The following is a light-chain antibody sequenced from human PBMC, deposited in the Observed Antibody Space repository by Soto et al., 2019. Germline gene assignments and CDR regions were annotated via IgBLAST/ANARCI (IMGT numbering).Light chain of an antibody. CDR3: QQYYDAPQT. Sequence: DIVMTQSPDSLAVSLGERATINCKSSQSILYSSNNKNYLAWYQQKPGQPPKLLNYWASTRKSGVPDRFSGHGSGTDLTLTINSLQAGDVAVYYCQQYYDAPQTFGKGTKVEIK. CDR2: WAS. J-gene: IGKJ1*01. V-gene: IGKV4-1*01. CDR1: QSILYSSNNKNY.